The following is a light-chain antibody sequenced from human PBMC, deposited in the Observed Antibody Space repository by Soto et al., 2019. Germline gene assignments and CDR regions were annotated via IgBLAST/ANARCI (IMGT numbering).Light chain of an antibody. CDR2: GVS. Sequence: ELVMTQSPDTLSVSPGERATLLCRASQSVRNNLAWYQQKPGQAPRLLIYGVSTRATGVPARFSGSGSGTYFTITISCLQPEDCAVYYCHHYDNWWTFGQGTKVEI. J-gene: IGKJ1*01. V-gene: IGKV3-15*01. CDR3: HHYDNWWT. CDR1: QSVRNN.